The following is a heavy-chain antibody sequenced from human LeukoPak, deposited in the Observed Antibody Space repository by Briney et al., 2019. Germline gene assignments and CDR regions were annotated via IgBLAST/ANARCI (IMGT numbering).Heavy chain of an antibody. CDR3: ARRYSSGWYAWFDP. CDR2: INPNSGGT. CDR1: GYTFTGYY. J-gene: IGHJ5*02. V-gene: IGHV1-2*02. Sequence: ASVKVSCKASGYTFTGYYMHWVRQAPGQGLEWMGWINPNSGGTNYAQKFQGRVTMTRDTSISTAYMELSRLRSDDTAVYYCARRYSSGWYAWFDPWGQGTLVTVSS. D-gene: IGHD6-19*01.